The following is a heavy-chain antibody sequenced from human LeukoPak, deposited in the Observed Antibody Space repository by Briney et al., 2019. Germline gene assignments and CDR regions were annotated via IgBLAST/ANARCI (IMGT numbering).Heavy chain of an antibody. J-gene: IGHJ4*02. CDR1: GYTFSSYS. CDR3: VRLRRNSDTSGFYYYYDF. Sequence: PGGSLRLSCAASGYTFSSYSINWVCQAPGKGLEWVSSISVRSNYIYYADSVRGRFRISRDDARDSLYLQMNSLRAEDTAVYYCVRLRRNSDTSGFYYYYDFWSQGTLVTVSS. CDR2: ISVRSNYI. V-gene: IGHV3-21*01. D-gene: IGHD3-22*01.